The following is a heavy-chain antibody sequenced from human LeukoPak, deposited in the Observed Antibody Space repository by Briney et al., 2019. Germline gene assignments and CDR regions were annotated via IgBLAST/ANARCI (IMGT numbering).Heavy chain of an antibody. CDR3: ARFWSGYLPDY. J-gene: IGHJ4*02. Sequence: VASVKVSCKGSGYNFNTYDISWVRQAPGQGLEWMGWITAKNGNTNYAERLQDRVTMTTDTSTSTAYMELRSLRCDDTAVYYCARFWSGYLPDYRGQGTLVTVSS. V-gene: IGHV1-18*01. CDR2: ITAKNGNT. CDR1: GYNFNTYD. D-gene: IGHD3-3*01.